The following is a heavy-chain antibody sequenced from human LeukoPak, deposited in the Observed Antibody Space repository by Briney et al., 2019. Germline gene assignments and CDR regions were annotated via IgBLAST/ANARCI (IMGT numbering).Heavy chain of an antibody. J-gene: IGHJ4*02. V-gene: IGHV3-15*01. Sequence: GGSLRLSCAASGFTFSNTWMSWVRQAPGKGLEWVGRLKSKIDGGTTDYAAPVKGRFTISRDDSKNTLYLQMNSLKTGDTAVYYCTAGSGYSDFDYWGQGTLVTVSS. CDR3: TAGSGYSDFDY. CDR1: GFTFSNTW. D-gene: IGHD3-22*01. CDR2: LKSKIDGGTT.